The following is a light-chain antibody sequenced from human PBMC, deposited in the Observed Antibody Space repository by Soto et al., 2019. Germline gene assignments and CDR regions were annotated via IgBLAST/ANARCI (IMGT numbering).Light chain of an antibody. CDR3: GAWDTSLTTVL. CDR2: DNH. Sequence: QSVLTQPASVSGSPGQSITISCIGTSNDISPYNYVSWYQHLPGTAPKLLIYDNHKRPSGIPDRFSGSQSGTSATLGITGLQTGDEADYYCGAWDTSLTTVLFGGGTKLTVL. V-gene: IGLV1-51*01. CDR1: SNDISPYNY. J-gene: IGLJ2*01.